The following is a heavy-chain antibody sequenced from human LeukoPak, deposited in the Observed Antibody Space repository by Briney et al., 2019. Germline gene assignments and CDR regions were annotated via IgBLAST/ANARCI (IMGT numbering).Heavy chain of an antibody. J-gene: IGHJ4*02. CDR3: VRDGRPLDC. Sequence: GGSLRLSCTASGFTFDNYWMTWVRQPPGKGLEWVANIKQDGGERYYVDSVRGRFTISRDNSKNSLYLQMNSLRAEDTAVYYCVRDGRPLDCWGQGTLVIVS. V-gene: IGHV3-7*01. D-gene: IGHD3/OR15-3a*01. CDR2: IKQDGGER. CDR1: GFTFDNYW.